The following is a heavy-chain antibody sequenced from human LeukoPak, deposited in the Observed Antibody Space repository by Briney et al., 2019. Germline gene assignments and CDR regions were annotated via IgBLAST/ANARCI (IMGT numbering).Heavy chain of an antibody. CDR1: GFTFNNYG. D-gene: IGHD6-19*01. V-gene: IGHV3-30*02. Sequence: HPGGSLRLSCTTSGFTFNNYGIHWIRQAPGEGLEWVAVIRYDGSDKYYADSVKGRFTISRDNSKNTVYLQMDSLRAEDTAVYYCAKDRRQWLVLGWFDPWGQGTLVTVSS. J-gene: IGHJ5*02. CDR2: IRYDGSDK. CDR3: AKDRRQWLVLGWFDP.